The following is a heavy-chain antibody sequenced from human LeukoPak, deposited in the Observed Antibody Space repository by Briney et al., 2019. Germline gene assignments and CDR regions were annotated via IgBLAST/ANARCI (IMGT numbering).Heavy chain of an antibody. D-gene: IGHD3-3*01. CDR1: GFTFSSYG. CDR2: IWYDGSNK. Sequence: GRSLRLSCAASGFTFSSYGMHWVRQAPGKGLEWVAVIWYDGSNKYYADSVKGRFTISRDNSKNTLYLQMNSLRAEDTAVYYCARAYYDFWSGYYTGISGSVPYGMDVWGQGTTVTVSS. J-gene: IGHJ6*02. CDR3: ARAYYDFWSGYYTGISGSVPYGMDV. V-gene: IGHV3-33*01.